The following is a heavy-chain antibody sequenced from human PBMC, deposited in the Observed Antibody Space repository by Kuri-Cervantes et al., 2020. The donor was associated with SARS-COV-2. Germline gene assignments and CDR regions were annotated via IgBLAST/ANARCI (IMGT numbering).Heavy chain of an antibody. D-gene: IGHD2-8*01. CDR1: GGSISSYY. J-gene: IGHJ6*03. V-gene: IGHV4-4*07. Sequence: SETLSLTCTVSGGSISSYYWSWIRQPAGKGLEWIGRIYTSGSTYYNPSLKSRVTISVDTSKNQFSLKLSSVTAADTAVYYCARGRVLYYYMDVWGKGTTVTVSS. CDR2: IYTSGST. CDR3: ARGRVLYYYMDV.